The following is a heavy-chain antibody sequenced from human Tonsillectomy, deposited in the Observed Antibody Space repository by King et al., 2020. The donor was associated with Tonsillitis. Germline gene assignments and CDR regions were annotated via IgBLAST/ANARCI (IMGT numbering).Heavy chain of an antibody. CDR1: GFSLTTHGVG. D-gene: IGHD2-15*01. Sequence: ITLKESGPTQVKSTETLTLTCTFSGFSLTTHGVGVGWIRQPPGKALEWLALIFWDDDKRYSPSLGNRLTITKDTSNNQVVLTMTNVDPVDTGTYYCAHRGYCSGGTCYSFGYWGQGMLVGVSS. CDR2: IFWDDDK. V-gene: IGHV2-5*02. J-gene: IGHJ4*02. CDR3: AHRGYCSGGTCYSFGY.